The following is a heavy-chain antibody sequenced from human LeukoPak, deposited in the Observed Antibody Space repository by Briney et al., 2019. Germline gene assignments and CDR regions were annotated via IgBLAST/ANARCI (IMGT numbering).Heavy chain of an antibody. Sequence: KSSETLSLTCNVSGGSISGYHWSWIRQPPGKGLEWLGYIYYSGSSNYNPSLKSRVTISADTSKNQFSLKLSSVTAADTAVYYCAREGKSVAGKRRPWFRPLGQGTLVTVSS. V-gene: IGHV4-59*01. CDR2: IYYSGSS. D-gene: IGHD6-13*01. J-gene: IGHJ5*02. CDR1: GGSISGYH. CDR3: AREGKSVAGKRRPWFRP.